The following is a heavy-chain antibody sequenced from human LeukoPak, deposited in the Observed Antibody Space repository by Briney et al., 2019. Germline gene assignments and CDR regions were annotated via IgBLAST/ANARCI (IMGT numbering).Heavy chain of an antibody. CDR1: GGSISSGESY. Sequence: PSETLSLTCTVSGGSISSGESYWSWIRQPPGKGLEWIGYIDYSGSTYYNPSLKSRVTVSVDTSKNQLSLKLSSVTAADTAVYYCASIPRGGVWIATDTWGQGAKVTVSP. V-gene: IGHV4-30-4*01. CDR3: ASIPRGGVWIATDT. J-gene: IGHJ3*02. CDR2: IDYSGST. D-gene: IGHD2-21*01.